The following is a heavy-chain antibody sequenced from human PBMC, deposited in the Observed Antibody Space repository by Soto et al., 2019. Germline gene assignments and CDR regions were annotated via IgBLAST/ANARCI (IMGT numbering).Heavy chain of an antibody. J-gene: IGHJ6*04. Sequence: QVQLVQSGAEVKKPGSSVKVSCKASGGTFSSYAISWVRQAPGQGLEWMGGIIPIFGTANYAQKFQGRVTITADESTRAAYMERSSRRAVDTAVYNWARGATSARCIAAAPRDVWGEGTTVTVSS. CDR1: GGTFSSYA. CDR2: IIPIFGTA. D-gene: IGHD6-13*01. CDR3: ARGATSARCIAAAPRDV. V-gene: IGHV1-69*01.